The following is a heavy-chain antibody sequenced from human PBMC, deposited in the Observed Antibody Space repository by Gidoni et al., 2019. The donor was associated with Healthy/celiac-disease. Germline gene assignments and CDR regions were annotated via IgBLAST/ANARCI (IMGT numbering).Heavy chain of an antibody. CDR2: ISAYNGNT. CDR1: GYTFTSYG. D-gene: IGHD2-2*01. J-gene: IGHJ6*02. Sequence: QVQLVQSGAEVKKPGASVKVSCKASGYTFTSYGISWVRQAPGQGLEWMGWISAYNGNTNYAQKLQGRVTMTTDTSTSTGYMELRSLRSDDTAVYYCASMRSSTSEGTYYYYYGMDVWGQGTTVTVSS. CDR3: ASMRSSTSEGTYYYYYGMDV. V-gene: IGHV1-18*01.